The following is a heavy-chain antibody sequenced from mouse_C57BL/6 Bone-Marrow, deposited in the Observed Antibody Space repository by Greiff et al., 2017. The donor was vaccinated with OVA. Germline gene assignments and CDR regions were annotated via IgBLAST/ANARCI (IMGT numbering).Heavy chain of an antibody. V-gene: IGHV1-64*01. CDR2: LPPHRGST. Sequence: QVQLQQPGAELVKPGASVKLSCKASGYTFTSYWMHWVKQRPGQGLEWIGMLPPHRGSTNYNDKFKSKATLTVDKSSSTAYMQLSSLTSEDSAVYDGEIYYYGRNGDGGQGTTRTVAS. D-gene: IGHD1-1*01. J-gene: IGHJ2*01. CDR1: GYTFTSYW. CDR3: EIYYYGRNGD.